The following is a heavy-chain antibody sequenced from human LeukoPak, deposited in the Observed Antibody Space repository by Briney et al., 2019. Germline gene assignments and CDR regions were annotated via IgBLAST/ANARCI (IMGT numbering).Heavy chain of an antibody. J-gene: IGHJ5*02. CDR2: MNPNSGNT. D-gene: IGHD4-23*01. Sequence: ASVKVSCKASEYTCTSYDINWVRQATGQGLEWMGWMNPNSGNTGYAQKFQGRVTMTRDTSISTAYMELSSLRSEDTAVYYCARSNYGGKRWFDPWGQGTLVIVSS. CDR1: EYTCTSYD. V-gene: IGHV1-8*01. CDR3: ARSNYGGKRWFDP.